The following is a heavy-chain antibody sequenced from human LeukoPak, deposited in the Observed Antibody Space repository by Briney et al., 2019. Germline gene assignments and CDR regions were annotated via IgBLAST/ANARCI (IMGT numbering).Heavy chain of an antibody. CDR2: IYYSGST. Sequence: SETLSLTCTVSGGSISSYYWSWIRQPPGKGLEWIGYIYYSGSTNYNPSLKSRVTISVDTSKNQFSPKLSSVTAADTAVYYCAAGAAQGAFDIWGQGTMVTVSS. CDR1: GGSISSYY. J-gene: IGHJ3*02. CDR3: AAGAAQGAFDI. V-gene: IGHV4-59*01. D-gene: IGHD1-26*01.